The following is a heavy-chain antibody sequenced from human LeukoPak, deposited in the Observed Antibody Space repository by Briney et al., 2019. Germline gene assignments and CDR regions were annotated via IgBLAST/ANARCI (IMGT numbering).Heavy chain of an antibody. CDR3: AKVLGGTWAMDV. J-gene: IGHJ6*02. D-gene: IGHD3-10*01. Sequence: GGSLRLSCAASGFTFSSYSMNWVRQAPGQGLEGVSSITGSSGRTFYADSVMGRFTVSRDNSKNTLYLQMNSLRAEDTAVYYCAKVLGGTWAMDVWGQGTTVTVSS. CDR1: GFTFSSYS. CDR2: ITGSSGRT. V-gene: IGHV3-23*01.